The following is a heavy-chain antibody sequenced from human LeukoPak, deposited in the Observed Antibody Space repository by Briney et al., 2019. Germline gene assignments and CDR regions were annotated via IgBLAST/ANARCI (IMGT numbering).Heavy chain of an antibody. CDR1: GYTFTGYY. V-gene: IGHV1-8*03. J-gene: IGHJ5*02. Sequence: ASVKVSCKASGYTFTGYYMHWVRQAPGQGLEWMGWINPNSGNTGYAQKFQGRITITRNTSISTAYMELSSLTSEDTAVYYCARRPLERMAGSWFDPWGQGTLVTVSS. CDR3: ARRPLERMAGSWFDP. CDR2: INPNSGNT. D-gene: IGHD3-3*01.